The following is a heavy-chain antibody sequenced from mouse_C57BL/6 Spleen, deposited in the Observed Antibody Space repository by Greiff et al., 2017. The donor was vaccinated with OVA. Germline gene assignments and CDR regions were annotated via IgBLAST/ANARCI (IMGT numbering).Heavy chain of an antibody. CDR3: ARFPPGYYGSSYGWYFDV. CDR2: INPNNGGT. D-gene: IGHD1-1*01. V-gene: IGHV1-18*01. CDR1: GYTFTDYN. J-gene: IGHJ1*03. Sequence: EVQLQQSGPELVKPGASVKIPCKASGYTFTDYNMDWVKQSHGKSLEWIGDINPNNGGTIYNQKFKGKATLTVDKSSSTAYMELRSLTSEDTAVYYCARFPPGYYGSSYGWYFDVWGTGTTVTVSS.